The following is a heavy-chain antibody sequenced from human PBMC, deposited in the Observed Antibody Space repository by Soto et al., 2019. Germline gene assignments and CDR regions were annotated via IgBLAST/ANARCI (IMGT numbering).Heavy chain of an antibody. Sequence: QVQLVQSGAEVKKPGSSVKVSCKASGGTFSSYAISWVRQAPGQGLEWMGGIIPIFGTANYAQKFQGRVTITADESTSTAYMELSSLRSEDTAVYYCARSVRFLEWLLPDYWGQGTLVTVSS. J-gene: IGHJ4*02. CDR2: IIPIFGTA. CDR3: ARSVRFLEWLLPDY. D-gene: IGHD3-3*01. V-gene: IGHV1-69*12. CDR1: GGTFSSYA.